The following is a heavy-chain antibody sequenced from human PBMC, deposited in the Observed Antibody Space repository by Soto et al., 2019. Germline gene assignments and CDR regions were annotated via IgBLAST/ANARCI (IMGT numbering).Heavy chain of an antibody. D-gene: IGHD2-15*01. CDR1: GDSFSRSTYY. V-gene: IGHV4-39*01. CDR3: ARQTHPPVFFPYSFYYMDV. J-gene: IGHJ6*03. CDR2: IYYSGST. Sequence: QLQLQESGPGLVKPSEPLSLTCTVTGDSFSRSTYYWGWIRQPPGKGLEWIGSIYYSGSTYYNPSLVFRGTISIGRSKRQFSLKPRSATAADTAVYYGARQTHPPVFFPYSFYYMDVWGKGTTGTVSS.